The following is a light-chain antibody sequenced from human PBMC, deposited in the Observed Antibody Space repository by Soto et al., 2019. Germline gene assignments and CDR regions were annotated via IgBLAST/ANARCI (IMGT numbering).Light chain of an antibody. V-gene: IGKV3-11*01. CDR2: DTS. Sequence: EIVLTQSPATLSLSPGERATLSCRASQSIRNFLSWYQQKPGQAPRLHIYDTSNRATGVPARFSGSGSGTDFTLTISSLEPEDFAIYYCHQRSDWSLTFGGGTEVEIK. J-gene: IGKJ4*01. CDR1: QSIRNF. CDR3: HQRSDWSLT.